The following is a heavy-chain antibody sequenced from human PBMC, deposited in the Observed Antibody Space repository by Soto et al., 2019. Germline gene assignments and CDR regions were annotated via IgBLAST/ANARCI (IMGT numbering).Heavy chain of an antibody. V-gene: IGHV3-23*01. CDR2: ISGSGGST. CDR3: AKWPRDSSGYYYFDY. J-gene: IGHJ4*02. Sequence: LRLSCAASGFTFSSYAMSWVRQAPGKGLEWVSAISGSGGSTYYADSVKGRFTISRDNSKNTLYLQMNSLRAEDTAVYYCAKWPRDSSGYYYFDYWGQGTLVTVS. D-gene: IGHD3-22*01. CDR1: GFTFSSYA.